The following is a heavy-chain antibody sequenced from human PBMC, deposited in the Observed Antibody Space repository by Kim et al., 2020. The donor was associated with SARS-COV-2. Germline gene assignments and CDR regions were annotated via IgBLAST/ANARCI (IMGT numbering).Heavy chain of an antibody. V-gene: IGHV4-31*01. CDR2: IYYSGST. J-gene: IGHJ6*01. Sequence: SETLSLTCTVSGGSISSDGYYWIWIPQHPGKGLESIGYIYYSGSTYYNPSLKSLITISVDTSKNQFSLKLISVTAAATAFYYCTKDRYDILTAFYGLYV. CDR3: TKDRYDILTAFYGLYV. CDR1: GGSISSDGYY. D-gene: IGHD3-9*01.